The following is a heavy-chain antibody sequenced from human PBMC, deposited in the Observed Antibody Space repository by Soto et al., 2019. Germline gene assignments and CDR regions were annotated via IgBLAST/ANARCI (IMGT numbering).Heavy chain of an antibody. V-gene: IGHV3-30*18. J-gene: IGHJ4*02. Sequence: QVQLVESGGGVVQPGRSLRLSCAASGFTFNNYGMHWVRQAPGKGLEWMVVISFDGRNTYYADSVKGRFTISRDNFKNTLYLQMTSLRAEDTAVYYCAKQSGAGSYYNAGSGGHFDYLGQGTLVTVSS. CDR2: ISFDGRNT. CDR3: AKQSGAGSYYNAGSGGHFDY. CDR1: GFTFNNYG. D-gene: IGHD3-10*01.